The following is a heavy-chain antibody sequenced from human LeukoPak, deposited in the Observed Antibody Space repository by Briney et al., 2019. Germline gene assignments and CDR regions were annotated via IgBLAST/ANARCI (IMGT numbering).Heavy chain of an antibody. V-gene: IGHV1-18*01. J-gene: IGHJ5*02. CDR1: GGTFSSYA. CDR3: ARGPIHEYSSSWPENWFDP. CDR2: ISAYNGNT. Sequence: ASVKVSCKASGGTFSSYAISWVRQAPGQGLEWMGWISAYNGNTNYAQKLQGRVTMTTDTSTSTAYMELRSLRSDDTAVYYCARGPIHEYSSSWPENWFDPWGQGTLVTVSS. D-gene: IGHD6-13*01.